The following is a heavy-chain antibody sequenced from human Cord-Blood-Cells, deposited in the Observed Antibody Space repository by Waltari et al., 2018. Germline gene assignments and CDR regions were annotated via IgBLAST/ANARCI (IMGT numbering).Heavy chain of an antibody. J-gene: IGHJ4*02. CDR2: INHSGST. CDR3: ARGRYSSSWYRGKYGY. D-gene: IGHD6-13*01. V-gene: IGHV4-34*01. Sequence: QVQLQQWGAGLLKPSETLSLTCAVYGGSFSGYYWSWIRQPPGKGLEWIGEINHSGSTNYNPSLKSRVTISVDTSKNQFSLKLSSVTAAGTAVYYCARGRYSSSWYRGKYGYWGQGTLVTVSS. CDR1: GGSFSGYY.